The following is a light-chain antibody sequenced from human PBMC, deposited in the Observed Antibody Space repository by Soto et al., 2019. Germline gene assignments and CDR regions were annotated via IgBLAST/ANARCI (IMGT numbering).Light chain of an antibody. V-gene: IGKV1-5*03. CDR3: QQYSSFPWT. Sequence: DIPMTQSPSILSASVGDIVTITGRASQSIGSWLAWYQQTEGKAPKVLIYKASNLERGVPSRFSGSGSGTEFTLTISSLQAADFATYYCQQYSSFPWTFGQGTKVDIK. CDR1: QSIGSW. J-gene: IGKJ1*01. CDR2: KAS.